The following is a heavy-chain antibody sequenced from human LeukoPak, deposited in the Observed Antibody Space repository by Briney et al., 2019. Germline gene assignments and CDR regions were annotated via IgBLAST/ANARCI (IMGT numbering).Heavy chain of an antibody. CDR3: AGSMVRGVTTGSYYYYGMDV. D-gene: IGHD3-10*01. CDR2: IYYSGGT. V-gene: IGHV4-59*08. CDR1: GGSISSYY. Sequence: PSETLSLTCTVSGGSISSYYWSWIRQPPGKGLEWIGYIYYSGGTNYNPSLKSRVTISVDTSKNQFSLKLSSVTAADTAVYYCAGSMVRGVTTGSYYYYGMDVWGQGTTVTVSS. J-gene: IGHJ6*02.